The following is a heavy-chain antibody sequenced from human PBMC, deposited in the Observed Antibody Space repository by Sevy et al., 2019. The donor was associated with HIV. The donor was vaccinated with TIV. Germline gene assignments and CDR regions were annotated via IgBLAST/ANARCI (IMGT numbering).Heavy chain of an antibody. CDR3: AHERYCSSTSCYTNFDY. J-gene: IGHJ4*02. V-gene: IGHV4-4*07. CDR2: IYTSGST. CDR1: GGSISSYY. D-gene: IGHD2-2*02. Sequence: SETLSLTCTVSGGSISSYYWCWIRQPAGKGLEWIGRIYTSGSTNYNPSLKSRVTMSVDTSKNQVSLTLGSVTAADTAVYYCAHERYCSSTSCYTNFDYWGQGTLVTVSS.